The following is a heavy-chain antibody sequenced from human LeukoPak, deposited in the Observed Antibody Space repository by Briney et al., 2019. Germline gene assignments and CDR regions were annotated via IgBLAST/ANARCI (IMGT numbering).Heavy chain of an antibody. D-gene: IGHD3-9*01. CDR1: GGSISSYY. J-gene: IGHJ4*02. Sequence: SETLSLTCTVSGGSISSYYWSWIRQPPGKGLEWIGYIYYSGSTNYNPSLKSRVTISVDTSKNQFSLKLSSVTAADTAVYYCARGGYYDILTGYEYYFDYWGQGTLVTVSS. CDR3: ARGGYYDILTGYEYYFDY. CDR2: IYYSGST. V-gene: IGHV4-59*01.